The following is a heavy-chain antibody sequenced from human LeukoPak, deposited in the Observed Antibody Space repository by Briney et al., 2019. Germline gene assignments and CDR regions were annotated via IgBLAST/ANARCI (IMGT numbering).Heavy chain of an antibody. CDR3: ATGRASYVTDAFDI. V-gene: IGHV1-24*01. J-gene: IGHJ3*02. CDR2: FDPEDGET. CDR1: GYTLTELS. Sequence: ASVKVSCKVSGYTLTELSMHWVRQAPGKGLEWMGGFDPEDGETIYAQKFQGRVTMTEDTSTDTAYMELSSLRSEDTAVYYCATGRASYVTDAFDIWGQGTMVTVSS. D-gene: IGHD1-26*01.